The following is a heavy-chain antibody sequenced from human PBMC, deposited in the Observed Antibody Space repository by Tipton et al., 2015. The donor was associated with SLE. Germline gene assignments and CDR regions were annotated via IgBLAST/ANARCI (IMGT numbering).Heavy chain of an antibody. Sequence: GLVKPSETLSLTCAVYGGSFSGYYWTWIRQPPGKGLEWIGEINHSGSTNYNPSLKSRATISVDTSKNQFSLNLSSVTAADTAVYYCARDGHPSYDFWSGSFYYYYDMDVWGQGTTVTVSS. J-gene: IGHJ6*02. V-gene: IGHV4-34*01. CDR3: ARDGHPSYDFWSGSFYYYYDMDV. CDR2: INHSGST. D-gene: IGHD3-3*01. CDR1: GGSFSGYY.